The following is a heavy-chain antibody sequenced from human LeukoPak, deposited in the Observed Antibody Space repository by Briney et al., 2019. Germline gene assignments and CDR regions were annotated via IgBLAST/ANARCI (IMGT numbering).Heavy chain of an antibody. D-gene: IGHD3-10*01. CDR1: GFSFSNYA. CDR2: ISSNGGST. V-gene: IGHV3-64D*09. Sequence: GGSLRLSCSASGFSFSNYAMHWVRQAPGKGLEYVLAISSNGGSTYYADSVKGRFTISRDNSKNTLYLQVSSLRAEDTAVYYCVKDIHYYGSGNYYNGYFDYWGQGTLVTVSS. CDR3: VKDIHYYGSGNYYNGYFDY. J-gene: IGHJ4*02.